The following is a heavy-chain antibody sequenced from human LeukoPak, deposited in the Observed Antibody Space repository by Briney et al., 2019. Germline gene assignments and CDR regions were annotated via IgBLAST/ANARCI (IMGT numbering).Heavy chain of an antibody. CDR3: AKASSGYYPYYFDY. CDR1: GFTFSSYA. CDR2: IRYDGSNK. V-gene: IGHV3-30*02. Sequence: PGGSLRLSCAVSGFTFSSYAMHWVRQAPGKGLEWVAFIRYDGSNKYYADSVKGRFTISRDNSKNTLYLQMNSLRAEDTAVYYCAKASSGYYPYYFDYWGQGTLVTVSS. J-gene: IGHJ4*02. D-gene: IGHD3-22*01.